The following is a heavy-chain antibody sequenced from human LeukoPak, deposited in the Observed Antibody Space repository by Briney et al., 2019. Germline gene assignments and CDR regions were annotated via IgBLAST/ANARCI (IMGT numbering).Heavy chain of an antibody. J-gene: IGHJ4*02. CDR3: ARGRLHHFDY. Sequence: PSETLSLICAVDGGSFSGYYWSWIRQPPGKGLQWIGEINHSGSTNYNPSLKSRLTISIDTSKNQFSLKLSSVTAADTAVYYCARGRLHHFDYWGQGTLVTVSS. V-gene: IGHV4-34*01. CDR1: GGSFSGYY. CDR2: INHSGST. D-gene: IGHD4-4*01.